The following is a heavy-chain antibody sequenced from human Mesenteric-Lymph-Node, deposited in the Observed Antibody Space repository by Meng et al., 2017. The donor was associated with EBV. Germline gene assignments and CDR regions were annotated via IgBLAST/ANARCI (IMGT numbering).Heavy chain of an antibody. CDR1: GDSFSGYF. V-gene: IGHV4-34*02. CDR2: INHSGGT. Sequence: QWGAGLLKPSAPLALTRAFYGDSFSGYFWSWIRQPPGKGLEWIGEINHSGGTNYNPSLESRVTISVDASKNQFSLKLRSVTAADTAVYYCARGGGVLTPLDYWGQGGLVTVSS. J-gene: IGHJ4*02. CDR3: ARGGGVLTPLDY. D-gene: IGHD4-23*01.